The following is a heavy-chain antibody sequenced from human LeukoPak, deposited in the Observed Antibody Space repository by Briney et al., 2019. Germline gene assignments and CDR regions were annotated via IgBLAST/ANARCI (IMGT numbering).Heavy chain of an antibody. CDR2: ISYDGTNK. Sequence: GGSLRLSCAASGFTVSSNYMSWVRQAPGKGLEWVAVISYDGTNKYYADSAKGRFTISRDNSKTTMYLELNSLRAEDTAVYFCARDSRVTAEGPGADYWGQGTLVTVSS. CDR1: GFTVSSNY. V-gene: IGHV3-30-3*01. D-gene: IGHD7-27*01. J-gene: IGHJ4*02. CDR3: ARDSRVTAEGPGADY.